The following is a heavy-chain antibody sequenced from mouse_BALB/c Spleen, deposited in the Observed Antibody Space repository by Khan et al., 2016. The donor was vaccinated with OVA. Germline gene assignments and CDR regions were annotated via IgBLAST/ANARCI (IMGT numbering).Heavy chain of an antibody. CDR2: INTYTGET. V-gene: IGHV9-3-1*01. D-gene: IGHD2-1*01. CDR3: ARSNGNYWFAY. Sequence: QIQLVQSGPELKKPGETVKISCKASGYTLTNYGMNWVKQAPGKGLKWMGWINTYTGETTYAADFKGRIAFSLEPSASTAYFQINNLKNEDTATYCCARSNGNYWFAYWGQGTLVTVSA. CDR1: GYTLTNYG. J-gene: IGHJ3*01.